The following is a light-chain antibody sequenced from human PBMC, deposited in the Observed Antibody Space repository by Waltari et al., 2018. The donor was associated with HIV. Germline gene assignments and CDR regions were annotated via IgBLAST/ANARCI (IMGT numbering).Light chain of an antibody. J-gene: IGLJ2*01. CDR2: RYT. V-gene: IGLV3-9*01. CDR1: NIGTKN. CDR3: HVWDITARFV. Sequence: SYDLTQPISVPVAQGQTARIPCEGVNIGTKNVHWYQRKPGQAPVLVIYRYTTRPSGIPERFSVSSSGHTATLTITRAQAGDEADYYCHVWDITARFVFVRGTKLTVL.